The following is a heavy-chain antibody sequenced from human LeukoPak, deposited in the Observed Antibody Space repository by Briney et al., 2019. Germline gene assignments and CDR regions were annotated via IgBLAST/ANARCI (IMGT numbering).Heavy chain of an antibody. CDR1: GFTFSSCG. D-gene: IGHD3-10*01. CDR3: AKDIWFGELSPDY. J-gene: IGHJ4*02. Sequence: GRSLRLSCAASGFTFSSCGMHWVRQAPGKGLEWVAVISYDGSNKYYADSVKGRFTISRDNSKNTLYLQMNSLRAEDTAVYYCAKDIWFGELSPDYWGQGTLVTVSS. V-gene: IGHV3-30*18. CDR2: ISYDGSNK.